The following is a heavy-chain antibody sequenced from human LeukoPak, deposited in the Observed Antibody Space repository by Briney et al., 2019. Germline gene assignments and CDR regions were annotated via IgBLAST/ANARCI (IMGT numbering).Heavy chain of an antibody. V-gene: IGHV1-2*02. CDR3: TRQLERPTYFDY. Sequence: AXVKVSCKASGYTFTGYYMHWVRQAPGQGLEGMGWINPNSGGTNYAQKFQGSVTMTRDTSISTAYMELSRLRSDDTAVYYCTRQLERPTYFDYWGQGTLVTVSS. D-gene: IGHD1-1*01. CDR2: INPNSGGT. CDR1: GYTFTGYY. J-gene: IGHJ4*02.